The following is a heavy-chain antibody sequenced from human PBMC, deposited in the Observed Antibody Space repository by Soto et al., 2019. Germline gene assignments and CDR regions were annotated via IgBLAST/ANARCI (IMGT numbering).Heavy chain of an antibody. CDR2: IWYDGSNK. CDR1: GFTFSSYG. Sequence: GGSLRLSCAASGFTFSSYGMHWVRQAPGKGLEWVAVIWYDGSNKYYADSVKGRFTISRDNSKNTLYLQMNSLRAEDTAVYYCARDGGSGSYYNYFDYWGQGTLVTVSS. D-gene: IGHD3-10*01. V-gene: IGHV3-33*01. J-gene: IGHJ4*02. CDR3: ARDGGSGSYYNYFDY.